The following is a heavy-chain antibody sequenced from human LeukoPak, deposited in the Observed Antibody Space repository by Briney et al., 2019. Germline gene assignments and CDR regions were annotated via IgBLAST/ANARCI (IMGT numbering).Heavy chain of an antibody. D-gene: IGHD6-19*01. V-gene: IGHV7-4-1*02. CDR2: INTNTGNP. CDR1: GYTFTRFA. CDR3: ARDLTPRIAVVGGSDWDAFDI. J-gene: IGHJ3*02. Sequence: ASVTVSCTASGYTFTRFAMNWVRQAPGQGLEWMGWINTNTGNPTYAQGFTGRFVFSLDTSVSTAYLQISRLKAEDTAVYYCARDLTPRIAVVGGSDWDAFDIWGQGTTVTVSS.